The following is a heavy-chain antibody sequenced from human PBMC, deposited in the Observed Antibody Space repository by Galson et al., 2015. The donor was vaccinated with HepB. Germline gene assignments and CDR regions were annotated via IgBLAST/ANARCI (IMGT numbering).Heavy chain of an antibody. D-gene: IGHD2-8*01. CDR1: GYSLSSYF. J-gene: IGHJ4*02. Sequence: SVKVSCKASGYSLSSYFMHWVRQAPGHGLEWMGRINPHTGVTYFAQKLQGRVAMTRDIFISTAYMELSSLKSDDTALYFCARSGYCTDGVCRLDYWGQGTLVTVSS. CDR2: INPHTGVT. CDR3: ARSGYCTDGVCRLDY. V-gene: IGHV1-2*06.